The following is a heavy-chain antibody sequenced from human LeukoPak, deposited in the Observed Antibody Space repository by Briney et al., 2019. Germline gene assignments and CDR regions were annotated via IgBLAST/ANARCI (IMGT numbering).Heavy chain of an antibody. V-gene: IGHV3-9*01. CDR1: GFTFDSYA. CDR2: ISWNSGSI. J-gene: IGHJ6*02. CDR3: AKVFDLTGYNGMDV. Sequence: PGRSLRLSCAASGFTFDSYAMHWVRQAPGKGLEWVSGISWNSGSIGYADSVKGRFTISRDNAKNSLYLQMNSLRAEDTALYYCAKVFDLTGYNGMDVWGLGTTVTVSS.